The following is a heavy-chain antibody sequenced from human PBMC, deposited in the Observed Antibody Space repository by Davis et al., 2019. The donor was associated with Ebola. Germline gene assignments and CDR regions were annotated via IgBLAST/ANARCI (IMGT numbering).Heavy chain of an antibody. CDR3: TRDLKQPPPSYYYGMDV. D-gene: IGHD6-13*01. V-gene: IGHV3-49*04. J-gene: IGHJ6*02. Sequence: GRSLRLSCTASGFTFGDYAMNWVRQAPGKGLEWVGFIRSKAYGGKTQYAASVKGRVTISRDDSKSIAYLQVNSLKTEDTAVYYCTRDLKQPPPSYYYGMDVWGQGTTVTVS. CDR1: GFTFGDYA. CDR2: IRSKAYGGKT.